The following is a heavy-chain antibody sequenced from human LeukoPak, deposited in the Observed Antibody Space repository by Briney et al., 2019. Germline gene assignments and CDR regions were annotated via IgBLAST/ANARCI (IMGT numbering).Heavy chain of an antibody. J-gene: IGHJ3*02. V-gene: IGHV1-18*01. CDR3: ARSHEMLRYCSSTSCSAPPSGDAFDI. CDR1: GYTFTSYG. Sequence: ASVKVSCNASGYTFTSYGISWVRQAPGQGLEWMGWISAYNGNTNYAQKLQGRVTMTTDTSTSTAYMELRSLRSDDTAVYYCARSHEMLRYCSSTSCSAPPSGDAFDIWGQGTMVTVSS. D-gene: IGHD2-2*01. CDR2: ISAYNGNT.